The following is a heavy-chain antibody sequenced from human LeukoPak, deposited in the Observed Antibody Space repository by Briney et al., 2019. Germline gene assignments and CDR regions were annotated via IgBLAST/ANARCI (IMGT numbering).Heavy chain of an antibody. CDR2: IIPILGIA. Sequence: SVKVSCKASGGTFSSYTISWVRQAPGQGLEWMGRIIPILGIANYAQKFQGRVTITADKSTSTAYMELSSLRSEDTAVYYCASDGVAGIAAAGMLDYWGQGTLVTVSS. V-gene: IGHV1-69*02. D-gene: IGHD6-13*01. CDR1: GGTFSSYT. J-gene: IGHJ4*02. CDR3: ASDGVAGIAAAGMLDY.